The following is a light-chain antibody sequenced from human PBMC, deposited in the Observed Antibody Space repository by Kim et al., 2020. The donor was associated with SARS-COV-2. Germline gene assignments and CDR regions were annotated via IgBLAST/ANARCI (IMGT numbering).Light chain of an antibody. CDR1: SSNIGSYF. CDR3: VAWDDSLTGWV. J-gene: IGLJ3*02. CDR2: RNN. Sequence: GQRVTISCSGSSSNIGSYFVNWYQHFPGTAPKLLLYRNNERPSGVPDRFSGSKSGTSASLAISGLQSEDEADYYCVAWDDSLTGWVFGGGTKMTVL. V-gene: IGLV1-44*01.